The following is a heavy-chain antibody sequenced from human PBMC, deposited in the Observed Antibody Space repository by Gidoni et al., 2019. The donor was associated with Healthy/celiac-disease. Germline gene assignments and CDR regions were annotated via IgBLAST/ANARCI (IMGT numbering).Heavy chain of an antibody. CDR3: ARERGLYGSGPYYFDY. Sequence: TISRDNSKNTLYLQMNSLRAEDTAVYYCARERGLYGSGPYYFDYWGQGTLVTVSS. D-gene: IGHD3-10*01. V-gene: IGHV3-66*01. J-gene: IGHJ4*02.